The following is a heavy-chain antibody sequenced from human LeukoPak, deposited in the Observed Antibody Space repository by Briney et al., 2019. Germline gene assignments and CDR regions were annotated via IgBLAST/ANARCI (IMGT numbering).Heavy chain of an antibody. V-gene: IGHV4-4*07. Sequence: SETLSLTCTVSGGSIKSFYWSWIRQPAGKGLEWVGRVFSLGTTNYNPSLKSRVTVSLDTSKNQFSLKLSSVTAADTAVYYCARGRYDNLTGHLARLDVWGQGTTVIVSS. CDR2: VFSLGTT. CDR1: GGSIKSFY. J-gene: IGHJ6*02. CDR3: ARGRYDNLTGHLARLDV. D-gene: IGHD3-9*01.